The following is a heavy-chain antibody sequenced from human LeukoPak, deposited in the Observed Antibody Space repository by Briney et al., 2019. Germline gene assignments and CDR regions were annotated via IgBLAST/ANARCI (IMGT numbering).Heavy chain of an antibody. D-gene: IGHD1-20*01. J-gene: IGHJ4*02. CDR2: INHMGST. CDR3: ARELIGTTTFDS. Sequence: SETLSLTCAVYSGSFSAYYWSWIRQPPGKGLEWIGEINHMGSTKYNPSLKSRVTISVDTSKNQLSLNLRSVTAADTAVYHCARELIGTTTFDSWGQGTLVTVSS. CDR1: SGSFSAYY. V-gene: IGHV4-34*01.